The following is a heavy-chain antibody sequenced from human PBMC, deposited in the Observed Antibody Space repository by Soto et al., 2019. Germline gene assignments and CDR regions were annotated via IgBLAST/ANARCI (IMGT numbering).Heavy chain of an antibody. Sequence: GGSLRLSCAASAFTFSSYGMHWVRQAPGKGLEWVAVISYDGSNKYYADSVKGRFTISRDNSKNTLYLQMNSLRAEDTAVYYCAKEIVAPWYYGMDVWCQGTTVTCSS. CDR2: ISYDGSNK. CDR1: AFTFSSYG. V-gene: IGHV3-30*18. D-gene: IGHD3-22*01. J-gene: IGHJ6*02. CDR3: AKEIVAPWYYGMDV.